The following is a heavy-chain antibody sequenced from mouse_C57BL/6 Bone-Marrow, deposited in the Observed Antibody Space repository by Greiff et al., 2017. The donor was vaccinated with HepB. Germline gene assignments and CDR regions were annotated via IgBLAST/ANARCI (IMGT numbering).Heavy chain of an antibody. D-gene: IGHD1-1*01. CDR2: IYPGSGST. CDR1: GYTFTSYW. J-gene: IGHJ2*01. CDR3: AREGVVEGYFDY. V-gene: IGHV1-55*01. Sequence: QVQLQQPGAELVKPGASVKMSCKASGYTFTSYWITWVKQRPGQGLEWIGDIYPGSGSTNYNEKFKSKATLTVDTSSSTAYMQLSRLTSEDSAVYYCAREGVVEGYFDYWGQGTTLTVSS.